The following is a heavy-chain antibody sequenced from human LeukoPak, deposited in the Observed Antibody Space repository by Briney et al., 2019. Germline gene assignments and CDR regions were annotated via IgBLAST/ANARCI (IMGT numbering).Heavy chain of an antibody. D-gene: IGHD6-19*01. V-gene: IGHV1-18*01. CDR3: ARADSVTIAVAGLSCFDY. CDR1: GYTFTSNG. CDR2: ISAYNGNT. Sequence: ASVKVSRKASGYTFTSNGISWVRQAPGQGLEWMGWISAYNGNTKYAQNLQGRVTMTTDTPTSTVYMELSSLRSDDTAVYYCARADSVTIAVAGLSCFDYWGQGTLVTVSS. J-gene: IGHJ4*02.